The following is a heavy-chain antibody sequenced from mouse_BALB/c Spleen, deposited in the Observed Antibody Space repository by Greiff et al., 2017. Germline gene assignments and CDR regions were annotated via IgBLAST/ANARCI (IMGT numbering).Heavy chain of an antibody. V-gene: IGHV5-12-2*01. CDR2: ISNGGGST. CDR1: GFTFSSYT. CDR3: ARHDHKRYFDY. J-gene: IGHJ2*01. Sequence: EVKLMESGGGLVQPGGSLKLSCAASGFTFSSYTMSWVRQTPEKRLEWVAYISNGGGSTYYPDTVKGRFTISRDNAKNTLYLQMSSLKSEDTAMYYCARHDHKRYFDYWGQGTTLTVSS.